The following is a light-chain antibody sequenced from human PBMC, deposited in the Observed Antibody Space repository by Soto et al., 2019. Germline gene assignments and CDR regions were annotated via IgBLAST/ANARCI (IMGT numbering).Light chain of an antibody. Sequence: DIVMTQSPDSLAVSLGERATINCKSSRSLLYNANNKNYLAWYQQKPGQPPKLFISWASTRESGVPDRFRGSGSGTDFTLTISSLHAEDVAVYYCQQYSTPPYTFGPGTKLEIK. J-gene: IGKJ2*01. CDR2: WAS. V-gene: IGKV4-1*01. CDR1: RSLLYNANNKNY. CDR3: QQYSTPPYT.